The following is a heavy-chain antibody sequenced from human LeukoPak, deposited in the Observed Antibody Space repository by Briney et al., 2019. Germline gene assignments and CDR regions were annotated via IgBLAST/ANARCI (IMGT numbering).Heavy chain of an antibody. CDR1: GGSFSGYY. CDR3: ASTPSIGNNIPFDY. CDR2: INHSGST. J-gene: IGHJ4*02. V-gene: IGHV4-34*01. Sequence: KPSETLSLTCAVYGGSFSGYYWSWIRQPPGKGLEWIGEINHSGSTNYNPSLKSRVTISVDTSKNQFSLKLSSVTAADTAVYYCASTPSIGNNIPFDYWGQGTLVTVSS. D-gene: IGHD5-24*01.